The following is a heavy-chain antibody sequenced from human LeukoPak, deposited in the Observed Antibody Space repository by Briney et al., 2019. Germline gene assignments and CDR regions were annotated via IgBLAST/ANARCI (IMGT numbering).Heavy chain of an antibody. Sequence: PSGTRSLTCGVSGGSISNTNWWSWVRQPPGQGLEWIGEISLTGLTHYNPSLESRVTVSLDKSKNQLSLVLTSVTAADTAVYYCSRENGAFSPFGYWGQGTLVTVLS. CDR3: SRENGAFSPFGY. D-gene: IGHD2-8*01. CDR2: ISLTGLT. J-gene: IGHJ4*02. V-gene: IGHV4-4*02. CDR1: GGSISNTNW.